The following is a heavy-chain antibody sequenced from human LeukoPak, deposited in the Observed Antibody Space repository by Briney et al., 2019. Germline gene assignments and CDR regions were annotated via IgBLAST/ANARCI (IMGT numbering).Heavy chain of an antibody. J-gene: IGHJ4*02. CDR1: GFTFSSNT. D-gene: IGHD3-9*01. Sequence: PGGSLRLSCAASGFTFSSNTMTWVRQASGKGLEWVSYITRSSSAIYYADSVKGRFTISRDNAKNSLYLQMNSLRAEDTAVYFCARLRGAQLRYFDVDFWGQGTLVTVSS. CDR3: ARLRGAQLRYFDVDF. V-gene: IGHV3-48*01. CDR2: ITRSSSAI.